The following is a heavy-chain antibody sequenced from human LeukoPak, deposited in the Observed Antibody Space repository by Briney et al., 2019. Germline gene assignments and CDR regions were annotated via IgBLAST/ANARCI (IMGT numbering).Heavy chain of an antibody. Sequence: GGSLRLSCAASGFTFSSYSINWVRRAPGKGLEWVSSISGSSSYIYCADSVKGRFTISRDNAKKSLYLQMNSLRAEDTAVYYCARDLYIEIISAFDIWGQGTMVTVSS. CDR3: ARDLYIEIISAFDI. J-gene: IGHJ3*02. CDR1: GFTFSSYS. V-gene: IGHV3-21*01. CDR2: ISGSSSYI. D-gene: IGHD2-15*01.